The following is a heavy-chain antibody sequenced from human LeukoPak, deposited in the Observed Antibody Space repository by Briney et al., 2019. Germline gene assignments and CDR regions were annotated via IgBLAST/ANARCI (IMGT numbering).Heavy chain of an antibody. CDR2: ISSSSSTI. CDR1: GFTFSSYS. J-gene: IGHJ4*02. V-gene: IGHV3-48*01. CDR3: ARRGSYFDY. D-gene: IGHD3-16*01. Sequence: PGGSLRLSCAASGFTFSSYSMNWVRQAPGKRLEWVSYISSSSSTIYYADSVKGRFTISRDNAKNSLYLQMNSLRAEDTAVYYCARRGSYFDYWGQGTLVTVSS.